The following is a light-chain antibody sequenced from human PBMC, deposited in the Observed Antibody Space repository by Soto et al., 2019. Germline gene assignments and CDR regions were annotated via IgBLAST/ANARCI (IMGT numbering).Light chain of an antibody. CDR3: CSYAGTYNFWV. CDR2: DVS. CDR1: NSDIGGYNY. V-gene: IGLV2-11*01. J-gene: IGLJ3*02. Sequence: ALTQPRSVSGSPGQSVTISCTGTNSDIGGYNYVSWYQQHPGKAPKVMIYDVSRRPSGVPDRFSGSKSGNTASLTISGLQAEDEADYYCCSYAGTYNFWVFGGGTKLTVL.